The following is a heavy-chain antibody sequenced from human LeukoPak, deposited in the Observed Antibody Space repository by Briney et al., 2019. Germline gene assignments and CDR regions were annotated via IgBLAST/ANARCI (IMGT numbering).Heavy chain of an antibody. V-gene: IGHV3-21*01. CDR1: GFTFSSYS. J-gene: IGHJ4*02. CDR3: ARAYDSSSSFDY. CDR2: ISINRSYM. Sequence: PGGSLRLSCAAPGFTFSSYSMNWVRQAPGKGLEWVSSISINRSYMYYADSVKGRFTISRDNAKNSLSLQMNSLRAEDTAVYYCARAYDSSSSFDYWGQGTLVTVSS. D-gene: IGHD3-22*01.